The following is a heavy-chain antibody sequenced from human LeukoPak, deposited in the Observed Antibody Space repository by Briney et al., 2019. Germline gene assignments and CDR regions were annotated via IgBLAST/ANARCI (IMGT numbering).Heavy chain of an antibody. CDR1: GFTFSSYE. J-gene: IGHJ4*02. V-gene: IGHV3-23*01. CDR3: AKVPILGYCSGGSCRNFDY. CDR2: MSGSGGST. D-gene: IGHD2-15*01. Sequence: GGSLRLSCAASGFTFSSYEMNWVRQAPGKVLEWVSAMSGSGGSTYYADSVKGRFTISRDNSKNTLYLQMNSLRAEDTAVYYCAKVPILGYCSGGSCRNFDYWGQGTLVTVSS.